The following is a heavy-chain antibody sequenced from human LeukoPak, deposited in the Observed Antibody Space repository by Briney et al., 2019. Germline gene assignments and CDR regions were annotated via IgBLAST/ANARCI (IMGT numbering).Heavy chain of an antibody. Sequence: PGGSLRLSCAASGFTFSSYEMNWVRQAPGKGLEWVSSISSSSSYIYYADSVKGRFTISRDNAKNSLYLQMNSLRAEDTAVYYCAREGGLVRGLTYYMDVWGKGTTVTISS. V-gene: IGHV3-21*01. CDR1: GFTFSSYE. CDR3: AREGGLVRGLTYYMDV. CDR2: ISSSSSYI. J-gene: IGHJ6*03. D-gene: IGHD3-10*01.